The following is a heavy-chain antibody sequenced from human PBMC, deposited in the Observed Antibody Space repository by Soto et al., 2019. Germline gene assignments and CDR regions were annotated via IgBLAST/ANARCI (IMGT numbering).Heavy chain of an antibody. CDR1: GGSISSSSYY. J-gene: IGHJ4*02. CDR3: AGTYYYDSSGYYLFDY. V-gene: IGHV4-39*01. Sequence: SETLSLTCTVSGGSISSSSYYWGWIRQPPGKGLEWIGSIYYSGSTYYNPSLKSRVTISVDTSKNQFSLKLSSVTAADTAVYYCAGTYYYDSSGYYLFDYWGQGTLVTVSS. D-gene: IGHD3-22*01. CDR2: IYYSGST.